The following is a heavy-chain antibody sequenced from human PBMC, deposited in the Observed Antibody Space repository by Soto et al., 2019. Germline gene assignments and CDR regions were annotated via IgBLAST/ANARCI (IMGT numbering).Heavy chain of an antibody. D-gene: IGHD2-8*01. J-gene: IGHJ2*01. V-gene: IGHV4-30-4*01. CDR3: AREIMPLTNDWYFDL. Sequence: QVQLQESGPGLVKPSETLSLTCTVSGGSISGGVHSWSWIRQPPGKGLEWIGQIFDSGSTYYNPSPKSRLNIAVDTSKNQFSLRLSSVTAADTAVYYCAREIMPLTNDWYFDLWGRGTLVTLSS. CDR1: GGSISGGVHS. CDR2: IFDSGST.